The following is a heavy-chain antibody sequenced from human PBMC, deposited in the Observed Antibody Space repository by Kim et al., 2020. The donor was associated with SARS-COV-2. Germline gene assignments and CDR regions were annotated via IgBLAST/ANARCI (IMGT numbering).Heavy chain of an antibody. V-gene: IGHV1-8*01. Sequence: ASVKVSCKASGYTFTSYDINWVRQATGQGLEWMGWMNPNSGNTGYAQKFQGRVTMTRNTSISTAYMELSSLRSEDTAVYYCARGRWGYTSAGGLGYYYGMDVWGQGTTVTVSS. D-gene: IGHD1-1*01. CDR1: GYTFTSYD. CDR3: ARGRWGYTSAGGLGYYYGMDV. CDR2: MNPNSGNT. J-gene: IGHJ6*02.